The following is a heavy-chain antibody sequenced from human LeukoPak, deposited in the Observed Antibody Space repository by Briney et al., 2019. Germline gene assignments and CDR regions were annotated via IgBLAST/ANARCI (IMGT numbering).Heavy chain of an antibody. D-gene: IGHD4-23*01. CDR3: AGDDEGNLAFDI. Sequence: SETLSLTCTVSGGSISSSSYFWGWIRQPPGKGLGWIGSIFYNGRTYYNPSLNSRVTISILKSKYQFSLRLGSVTAADTAVYYCAGDDEGNLAFDIWGQGTMVTVSS. CDR1: GGSISSSSYF. CDR2: IFYNGRT. V-gene: IGHV4-39*01. J-gene: IGHJ3*02.